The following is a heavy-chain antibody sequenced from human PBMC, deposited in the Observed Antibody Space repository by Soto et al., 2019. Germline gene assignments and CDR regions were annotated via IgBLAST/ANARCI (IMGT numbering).Heavy chain of an antibody. D-gene: IGHD3-22*01. Sequence: ASVKVSCKASGGTFSSYAISRVRQAPGQGLEWMGGIIPIFGTANCAQKFQGRVTITADESTSTAYMELSSLRSEDTAVYYCAREQHETYYYDSSGYYPLLHWGQGTLVTVSS. V-gene: IGHV1-69*13. CDR1: GGTFSSYA. CDR2: IIPIFGTA. J-gene: IGHJ4*02. CDR3: AREQHETYYYDSSGYYPLLH.